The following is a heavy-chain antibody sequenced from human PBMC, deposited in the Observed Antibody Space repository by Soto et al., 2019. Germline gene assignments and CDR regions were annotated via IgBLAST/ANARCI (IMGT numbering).Heavy chain of an antibody. CDR2: IYYSGST. CDR3: ARQVIAARLLYYYYGMDV. Sequence: SETLSLTCTVSGGSISSYYWSWIRQPAGKGLEWIGSIYYSGSTYYNPSLKSRVTISVDTSKNQFSLKLSSVTAADTAVYYCARQVIAARLLYYYYGMDVWGQGTTVTVSS. J-gene: IGHJ6*02. V-gene: IGHV4-59*05. D-gene: IGHD6-6*01. CDR1: GGSISSYY.